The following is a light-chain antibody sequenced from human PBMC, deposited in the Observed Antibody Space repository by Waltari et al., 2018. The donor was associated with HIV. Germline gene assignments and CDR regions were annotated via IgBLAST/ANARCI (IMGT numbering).Light chain of an antibody. V-gene: IGLV2-11*01. Sequence: QSALTQPRSVPRSPGHPVTIPCTGSTSDVGGSNYVSWYQQHPGKAPKLMIYDVNKRPSGVPDRFAGSKSGNTASLTISGLQTEDEADYYCYSYAGSYTSVFGTGTTVTVL. CDR1: TSDVGGSNY. CDR3: YSYAGSYTSV. CDR2: DVN. J-gene: IGLJ1*01.